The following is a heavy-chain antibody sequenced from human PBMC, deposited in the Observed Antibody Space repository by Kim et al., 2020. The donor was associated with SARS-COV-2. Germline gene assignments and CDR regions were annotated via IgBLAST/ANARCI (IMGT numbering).Heavy chain of an antibody. D-gene: IGHD2-15*01. Sequence: SETLSLTCAVYGGSFSGYYWSWIRQPPGKGLEWIGEINHSGSTNYNPSLKSRVTISVDKSKNQFSLKLSSVSAADTAVYYCARTPVVAAKGALDYWGQGTLVTVSS. CDR2: INHSGST. CDR1: GGSFSGYY. CDR3: ARTPVVAAKGALDY. J-gene: IGHJ4*02. V-gene: IGHV4-34*01.